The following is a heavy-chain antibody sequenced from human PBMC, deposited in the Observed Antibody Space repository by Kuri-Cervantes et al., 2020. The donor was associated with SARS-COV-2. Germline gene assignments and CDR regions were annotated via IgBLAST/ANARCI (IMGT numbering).Heavy chain of an antibody. CDR2: IYTSGST. J-gene: IGHJ4*02. V-gene: IGHV4-61*09. CDR1: GGSISSGSYY. D-gene: IGHD3-22*01. Sequence: SETLSLTCTVSGGSISSGSYYWSWIRQPAGKGLEWIGHIYTSGSTNYNPSLKSRVTISVDTSKNQFSLKLSSVTAADTAVYYCARTDYYDSSGLGWYFDYWGQGTLVTVSS. CDR3: ARTDYYDSSGLGWYFDY.